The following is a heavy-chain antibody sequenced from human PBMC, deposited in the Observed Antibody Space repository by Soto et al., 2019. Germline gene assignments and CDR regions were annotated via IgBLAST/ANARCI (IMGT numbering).Heavy chain of an antibody. J-gene: IGHJ2*01. CDR2: ISYDGSNK. D-gene: IGHD3-22*01. CDR3: ARGAYDSSGYYYSRYWYFDL. Sequence: QVQLVESGGGVVQPGRSLRLSCAASGFTFSSYAMHWVGQAPGKGLEWVAVISYDGSNKYYADSVKGRFTISRDNSKNTLYLQMNSLRAEDTAVYYCARGAYDSSGYYYSRYWYFDLWGRGTLGTVSS. CDR1: GFTFSSYA. V-gene: IGHV3-30-3*01.